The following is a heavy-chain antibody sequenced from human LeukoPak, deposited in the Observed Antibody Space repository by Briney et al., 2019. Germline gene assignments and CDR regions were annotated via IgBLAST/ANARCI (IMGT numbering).Heavy chain of an antibody. D-gene: IGHD6-19*01. V-gene: IGHV3-30*02. J-gene: IGHJ4*02. CDR2: IQFDGTTE. CDR3: ARGAAVALEL. CDR1: GFTLIDYN. Sequence: HPGGPLRLSCGASGFTLIDYNMHWVRQAPGKGLEYVAFIQFDGTTEYYTDSVKGRFTMSRDKSKNTLYLQMNSLRGGDTAVYYCARGAAVALELWGQGTLVTVSS.